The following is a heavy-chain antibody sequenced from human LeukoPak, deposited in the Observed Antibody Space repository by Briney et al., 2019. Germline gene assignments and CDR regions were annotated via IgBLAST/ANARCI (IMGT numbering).Heavy chain of an antibody. J-gene: IGHJ4*02. CDR2: IYTSGST. CDR1: GGSISSYY. CDR3: ARLGGGNWNDGTFDY. Sequence: PSETLSLTCTVSGGSISSYYWSWIRQPPGKGLEWIGYIYTSGSTNYSPSLKSRVTISVDTSKNQFSLKLSSVTAADTAVYYCARLGGGNWNDGTFDYWGQGTLVTVSS. D-gene: IGHD1-1*01. V-gene: IGHV4-4*09.